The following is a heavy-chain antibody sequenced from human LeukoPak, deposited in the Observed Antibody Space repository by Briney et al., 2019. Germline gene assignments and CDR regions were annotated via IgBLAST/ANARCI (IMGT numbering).Heavy chain of an antibody. D-gene: IGHD3-22*01. Sequence: ASVKVSCKASGYTFTSYYMHWVRQAPGQGLEWMGIINPSGGNTSYAPKFQGRVTMTRDTSTSTVYMDLSSLRSEDTAVYYCARDSHDTSGYPGYWGQGTLVTVSS. V-gene: IGHV1-46*01. CDR3: ARDSHDTSGYPGY. J-gene: IGHJ4*02. CDR1: GYTFTSYY. CDR2: INPSGGNT.